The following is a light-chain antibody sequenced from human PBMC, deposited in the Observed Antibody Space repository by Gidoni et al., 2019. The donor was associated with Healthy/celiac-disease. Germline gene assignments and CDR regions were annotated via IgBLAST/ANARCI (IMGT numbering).Light chain of an antibody. V-gene: IGKV3-11*01. Sequence: EIVLPHSPATLSLSPGESATLSCRASQCVSSYLAWYQQKPRQAPRPLIYHASNTATGIPARCSGSGSGTEFTLPISSREPEDFAVYYCQQRSNWPPWTFGQGTKVEIK. CDR2: HAS. J-gene: IGKJ1*01. CDR3: QQRSNWPPWT. CDR1: QCVSSY.